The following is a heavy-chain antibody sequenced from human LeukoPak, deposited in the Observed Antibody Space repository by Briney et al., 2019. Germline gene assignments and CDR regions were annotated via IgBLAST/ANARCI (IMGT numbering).Heavy chain of an antibody. D-gene: IGHD2-2*01. CDR1: GFTFSNAW. CDR2: IKSKTDGGTT. Sequence: GGSLRLSCAASGFTFSNAWMSWVRQAPGKGLEWVGRIKSKTDGGTTDYAAPVKGRFTISRDDSKNTLYLKMNSLKTEDTAVYYCTTDHCSSTSCYFNWGQGTLVTVSS. CDR3: TTDHCSSTSCYFN. J-gene: IGHJ4*02. V-gene: IGHV3-15*01.